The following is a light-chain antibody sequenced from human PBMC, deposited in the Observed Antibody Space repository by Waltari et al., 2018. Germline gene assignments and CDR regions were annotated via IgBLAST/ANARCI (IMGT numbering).Light chain of an antibody. Sequence: QSVLTQPPSVSGAPGQRVTISCTGSNSDIGAGHDVHWYQEFPGTAPKLIIYDVRNRPLGVSNRFSGSKSGITASLSISGLQAEDEAYYYCSSYTSSSTWVFGGGTKLTVL. V-gene: IGLV1-40*01. CDR2: DVR. J-gene: IGLJ3*02. CDR3: SSYTSSSTWV. CDR1: NSDIGAGHD.